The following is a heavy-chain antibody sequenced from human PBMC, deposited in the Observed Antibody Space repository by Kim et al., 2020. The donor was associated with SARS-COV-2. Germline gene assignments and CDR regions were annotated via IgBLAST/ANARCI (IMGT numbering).Heavy chain of an antibody. CDR3: ARPLLGYSGYDWVDY. CDR1: GYSFTSYW. V-gene: IGHV5-51*01. D-gene: IGHD5-12*01. J-gene: IGHJ4*02. CDR2: IYPGDSDT. Sequence: GESLKISCKGSGYSFTSYWIGWVRQMPGKGLEWMGIIYPGDSDTRYSPSFQGQVTISADKSISTAYLQWSSLKASDTAMYYCARPLLGYSGYDWVDYWGQGTLVTVSS.